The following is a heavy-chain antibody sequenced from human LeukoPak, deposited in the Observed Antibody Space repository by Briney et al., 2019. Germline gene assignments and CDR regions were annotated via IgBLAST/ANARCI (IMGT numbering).Heavy chain of an antibody. Sequence: ASVKVSCKASGYTFIRHDINWVRQAPGRRLEWMGWMNPNTGATGYAQKFRDRVTMSANTSMSTAYLIMDRLTSDDTAVDFCVRGLLFPPDFWGQGTLVSVSS. CDR1: GYTFIRHD. J-gene: IGHJ4*02. CDR2: MNPNTGAT. D-gene: IGHD3-10*02. V-gene: IGHV1-8*01. CDR3: VRGLLFPPDF.